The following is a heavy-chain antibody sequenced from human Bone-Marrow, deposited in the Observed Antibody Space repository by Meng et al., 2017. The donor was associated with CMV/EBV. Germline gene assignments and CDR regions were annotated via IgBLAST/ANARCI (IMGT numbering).Heavy chain of an antibody. CDR1: GGSISSGGYY. D-gene: IGHD1-14*01. CDR3: ARVPHSGIVSVYFDY. CDR2: IYYSGST. J-gene: IGHJ4*02. Sequence: SETLSLTCTVSGGSISSGGYYWSWIRQHPRKGLEWIGYIYYSGSTYYNPSLKSRVTISVDTSKNQFSLKLSSVTAADTAVYYCARVPHSGIVSVYFDYWGQGTLVTVSS. V-gene: IGHV4-31*03.